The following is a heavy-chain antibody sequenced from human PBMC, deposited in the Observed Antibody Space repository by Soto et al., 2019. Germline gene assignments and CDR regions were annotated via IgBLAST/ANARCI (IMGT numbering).Heavy chain of an antibody. J-gene: IGHJ5*02. Sequence: SETLSLTCAVSGYSISSGYYWGWIRQPPGKGLEWIGSIYHSGSTYYNPSLKGRVTISVDTSKNQFSLKLSSVTAADTAVYHCARVSGYFDTWGQGTLVTVSS. CDR3: ARVSGYFDT. CDR1: GYSISSGYY. V-gene: IGHV4-38-2*01. D-gene: IGHD6-13*01. CDR2: IYHSGST.